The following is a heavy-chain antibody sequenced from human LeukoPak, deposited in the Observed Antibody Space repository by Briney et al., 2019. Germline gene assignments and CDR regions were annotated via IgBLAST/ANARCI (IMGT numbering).Heavy chain of an antibody. CDR2: ISSSSSYI. J-gene: IGHJ6*03. CDR3: AKEGGCGGSCYDLYYYYYYMDV. V-gene: IGHV3-21*01. CDR1: GFTFSSYS. D-gene: IGHD2-15*01. Sequence: PGGSLRLSCAASGFTFSSYSMNWVRQAPGKGLEWVSSISSSSSYIYYTDSVKGRFTISRDNSKNTLYLQMNSLRAEDTAVYYCAKEGGCGGSCYDLYYYYYYMDVWGKGTTVTISS.